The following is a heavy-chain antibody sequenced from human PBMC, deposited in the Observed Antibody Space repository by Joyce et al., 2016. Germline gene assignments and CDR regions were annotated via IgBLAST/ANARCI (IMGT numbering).Heavy chain of an antibody. CDR2: ISHSGTT. D-gene: IGHD1-1*01. CDR3: ARAYFGDILRLGYFDF. V-gene: IGHV4-31*03. CDR1: GGSISSGTYY. J-gene: IGHJ4*02. Sequence: QVQLQESGPGLVKPSQTLSLTCTVSGGSISSGTYYWSWIRQLPGRGLDWIGSISHSGTTDYNPSLKSRMTISVDKSKNQFSLRLTAVTAADTAVYFCARAYFGDILRLGYFDFWGQGTLVTVSS.